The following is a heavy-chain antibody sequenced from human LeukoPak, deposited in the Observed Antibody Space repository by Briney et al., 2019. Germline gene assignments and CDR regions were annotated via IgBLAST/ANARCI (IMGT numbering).Heavy chain of an antibody. CDR1: GFTFSSYA. Sequence: GGSLRLSCAASGFTFSSYAMSWVRQAPGKGLEWVSAISGSGGSTYYADSVRGRFTISRDNSKNTLYLQMNSLSAEDTAVYYCAKSGNVLRFLEWLLYFGAFDIWGQGTMVTVSS. J-gene: IGHJ3*02. V-gene: IGHV3-23*01. CDR3: AKSGNVLRFLEWLLYFGAFDI. CDR2: ISGSGGST. D-gene: IGHD3-3*01.